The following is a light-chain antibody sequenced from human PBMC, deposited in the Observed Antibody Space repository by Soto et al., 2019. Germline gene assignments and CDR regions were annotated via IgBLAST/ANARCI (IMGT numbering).Light chain of an antibody. CDR1: SSDVGTYNL. CDR3: CSYAGSSTYV. V-gene: IGLV2-23*01. J-gene: IGLJ1*01. Sequence: QSVLTQPASVSGSPGQSITISCTGTSSDVGTYNLVSWYQHHPGKAPKLIIYEATKRPPGVSNRFSGSKSGNTASLTISGLQAEDEADYYCCSYAGSSTYVFGTGTKLTVL. CDR2: EAT.